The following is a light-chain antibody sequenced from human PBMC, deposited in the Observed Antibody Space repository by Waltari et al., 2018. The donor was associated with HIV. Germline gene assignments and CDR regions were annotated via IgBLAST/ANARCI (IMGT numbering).Light chain of an antibody. CDR1: SSDVGGYNY. Sequence: QSALTQPASVSGSPGQSITISCTGTSSDVGGYNYVSWYQQHPGQAPKLRIYDVSKRPSGVSNRFSGSKSGNTASLTISGLQAEDEADYCCCSYAGSSTYVFGTGTKVTVL. CDR2: DVS. CDR3: CSYAGSSTYV. J-gene: IGLJ1*01. V-gene: IGLV2-23*02.